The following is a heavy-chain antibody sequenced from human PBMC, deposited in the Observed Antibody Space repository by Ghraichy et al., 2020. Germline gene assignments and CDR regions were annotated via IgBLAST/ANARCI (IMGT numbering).Heavy chain of an antibody. CDR1: GFTFSSYA. CDR2: ISDSGSNT. J-gene: IGHJ2*01. V-gene: IGHV3-23*01. CDR3: AKGKGRDIWYFDL. D-gene: IGHD1-26*01. Sequence: GGSLRLSCAASGFTFSSYAMSWVRQAPGKGLEWVSAISDSGSNTYHADSVKGRFTISRDNSKNTLWLQMSSLRAEDTAVYYCAKGKGRDIWYFDLWGRGTLVTVSS.